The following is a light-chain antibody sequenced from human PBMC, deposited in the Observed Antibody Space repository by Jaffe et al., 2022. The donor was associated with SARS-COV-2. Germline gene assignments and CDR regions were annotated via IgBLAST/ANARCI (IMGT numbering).Light chain of an antibody. J-gene: IGLJ3*02. CDR1: SSDVGHYNY. Sequence: QSALTQPASVSGSPGQSITISCTGTSSDVGHYNYVSWYQQHPGKAPKLMIYEVSNRPSGVPDRFSGSKSGNTASLTISGLQAEDEADYYCSSYTSSSTWVFGGGTKLTVL. V-gene: IGLV2-14*01. CDR2: EVS. CDR3: SSYTSSSTWV.